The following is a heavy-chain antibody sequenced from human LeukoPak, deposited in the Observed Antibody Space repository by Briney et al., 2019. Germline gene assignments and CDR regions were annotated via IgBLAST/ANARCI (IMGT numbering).Heavy chain of an antibody. CDR2: ISGDGGST. Sequence: GGSPRLSCAAPGFIFAIHWVRQAPGKGLEWVFLISGDGGSTFYADSVRGRFTISRDNTRKSLSLQMSSLRSEDTALYYCARESETSGWYDYWGQGTLVTVSS. V-gene: IGHV3-43*02. D-gene: IGHD6-19*01. CDR1: GFIFA. CDR3: ARESETSGWYDY. J-gene: IGHJ4*02.